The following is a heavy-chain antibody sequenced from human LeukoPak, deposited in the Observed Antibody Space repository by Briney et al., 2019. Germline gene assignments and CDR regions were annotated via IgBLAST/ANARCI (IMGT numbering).Heavy chain of an antibody. CDR3: ARRRDYLDY. CDR1: GFTFSDYY. CDR2: IGSSGTTL. Sequence: PGGSLRLSCAASGFTFSDYYMSWIRQAPGEGLEYTSYIGSSGTTLFYADSVKGRFTISRDNAKNSLYLEMNNLRAEDTAVYYCARRRDYLDYWGQGTLVTVSS. V-gene: IGHV3-11*01. J-gene: IGHJ4*02.